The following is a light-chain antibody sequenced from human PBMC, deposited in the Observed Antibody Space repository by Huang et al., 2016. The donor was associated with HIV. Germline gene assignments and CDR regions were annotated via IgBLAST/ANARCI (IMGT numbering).Light chain of an antibody. V-gene: IGKV2-29*02. Sequence: EIVMTQTPLSLSVTPGQPASISCKSSQGLLYREKIYLYWYLQKPGQSPQLLIYELSNRFSGVPDRFSGSGSPTDFTLKISRVETEDVGVYYCMQGKQLPYTFGQGTRLEIK. CDR2: ELS. CDR3: MQGKQLPYT. CDR1: QGLLYREKIY. J-gene: IGKJ2*01.